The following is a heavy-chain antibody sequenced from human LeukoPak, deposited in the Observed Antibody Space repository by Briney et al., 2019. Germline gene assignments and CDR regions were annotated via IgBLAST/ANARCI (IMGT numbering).Heavy chain of an antibody. Sequence: GAAVKVCCKASEYTFIGYYMHWVRQAPGQGLEWMGWINPNSGGTNYAQNFQGRVTMTRDTSISTAYMELSRLRSDDTAVYYCAKVGYCSGGSCNPEHFQHWGQGTLVTVSS. J-gene: IGHJ1*01. D-gene: IGHD2-15*01. CDR2: INPNSGGT. V-gene: IGHV1-2*02. CDR1: EYTFIGYY. CDR3: AKVGYCSGGSCNPEHFQH.